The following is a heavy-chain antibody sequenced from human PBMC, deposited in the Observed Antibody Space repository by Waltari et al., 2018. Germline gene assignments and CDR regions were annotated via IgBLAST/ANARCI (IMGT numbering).Heavy chain of an antibody. CDR1: GFTFSSYG. CDR3: AKQGWLQIFDY. V-gene: IGHV3-30*02. D-gene: IGHD5-12*01. Sequence: QVQLVESGGGVVQPGGSLSLSCAASGFTFSSYGMHWVRQAPGKGLEWVAFIRYDGSNKYYADSVKGRFTISRDNSKNTLYLQMNSLRAEDTAVYYCAKQGWLQIFDYWGQGTLVTVSS. CDR2: IRYDGSNK. J-gene: IGHJ4*02.